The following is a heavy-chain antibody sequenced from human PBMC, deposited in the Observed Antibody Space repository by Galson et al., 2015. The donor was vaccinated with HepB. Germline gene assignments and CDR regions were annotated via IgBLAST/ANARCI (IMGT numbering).Heavy chain of an antibody. D-gene: IGHD2-15*01. J-gene: IGHJ4*02. CDR3: TTEMAVVYYFDY. CDR2: IKSKTDGGTT. V-gene: IGHV3-15*01. Sequence: WVRQAPGKGLEWVGRIKSKTDGGTTDYAAPVKGRFTISRDDSKNTLYLQMNSLKTEDTAVYYCTTEMAVVYYFDYWGQGTLVTVSS.